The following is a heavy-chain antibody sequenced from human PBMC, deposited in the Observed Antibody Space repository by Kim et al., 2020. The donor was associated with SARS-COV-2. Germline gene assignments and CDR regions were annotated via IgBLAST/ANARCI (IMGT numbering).Heavy chain of an antibody. D-gene: IGHD3-10*01. CDR2: ISYDGSNK. CDR3: AGWFGELMNAFDI. J-gene: IGHJ3*02. V-gene: IGHV3-30*03. Sequence: GGSLRLSCAASGFTFSSYGMHCVRQAPGKGLEWVAVISYDGSNKYYADSVKGRFTISRDNSKNTLYLQMNSLRAEDTAVYYCAGWFGELMNAFDIWGQGTMVTVSS. CDR1: GFTFSSYG.